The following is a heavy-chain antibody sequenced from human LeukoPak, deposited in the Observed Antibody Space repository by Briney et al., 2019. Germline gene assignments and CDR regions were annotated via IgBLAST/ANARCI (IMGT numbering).Heavy chain of an antibody. Sequence: GGSLRLSCAASGFTFSSTWMHWVRLVPGKGLVWVSRINSDGSNPIYADSVKGRFTISRDNAKNTLYLQMSSLRAEDTAVYYCARDWYYAVDYWGQGTLVTASS. J-gene: IGHJ4*02. CDR2: INSDGSNP. D-gene: IGHD3-10*01. CDR3: ARDWYYAVDY. V-gene: IGHV3-74*01. CDR1: GFTFSSTW.